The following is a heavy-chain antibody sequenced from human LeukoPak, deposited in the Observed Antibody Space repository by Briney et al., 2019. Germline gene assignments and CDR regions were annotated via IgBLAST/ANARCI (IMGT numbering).Heavy chain of an antibody. V-gene: IGHV1-2*02. CDR2: INPNSGGT. CDR1: GYTFTCYY. CDR3: ARGVVVPADLYYYYMDV. D-gene: IGHD2-2*01. Sequence: ASVKVSCKASGYTFTCYYMHWVRQAPGQGLEWMGWINPNSGGTNYAQKFQGRVTMTRDTSISTAYMELSRLRSDDTAVYYCARGVVVPADLYYYYMDVWGKGTTVTVSS. J-gene: IGHJ6*03.